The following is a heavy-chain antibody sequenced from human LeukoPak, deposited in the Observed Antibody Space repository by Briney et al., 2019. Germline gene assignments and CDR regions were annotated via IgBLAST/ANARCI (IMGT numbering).Heavy chain of an antibody. V-gene: IGHV4-59*01. CDR2: IYYSGST. J-gene: IGHJ4*02. CDR1: GGSISSYY. Sequence: ASETLSLTCTVSGGSISSYYWSWIRQPPGKGLEWIGYIYYSGSTNYNPSLKSRVTMSIDTSKSQVSLKLSSVTAANTAMYTGSRGSGNYYLPDYLGQGNLVTGSS. CDR3: SRGSGNYYLPDY. D-gene: IGHD1-26*01.